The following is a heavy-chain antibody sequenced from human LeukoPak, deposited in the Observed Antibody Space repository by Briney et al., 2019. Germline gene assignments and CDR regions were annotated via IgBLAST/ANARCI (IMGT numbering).Heavy chain of an antibody. V-gene: IGHV3-33*01. CDR2: IWYDGSNK. J-gene: IGHJ4*02. CDR3: ARDRTSSGWFFDY. Sequence: GGSLRLSCAASGFTFSSYGMHWVRQAPGKGLEWVAVIWYDGSNKYYADSVRGRFSISRDNSKHTLYLQMNSLRPEDTAVYYCARDRTSSGWFFDYWGQGTLVIVSS. CDR1: GFTFSSYG. D-gene: IGHD6-19*01.